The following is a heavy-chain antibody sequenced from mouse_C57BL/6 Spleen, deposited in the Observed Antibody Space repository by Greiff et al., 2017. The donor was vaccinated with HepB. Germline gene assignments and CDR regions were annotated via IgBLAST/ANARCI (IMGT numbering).Heavy chain of an antibody. V-gene: IGHV1-69*01. J-gene: IGHJ1*03. CDR3: ARGTGYWYFDV. CDR1: GYTFTSYW. D-gene: IGHD4-1*01. CDR2: IDPSDSYT. Sequence: QVQLQQPGAELVMPGASVKLSCKASGYTFTSYWMHWVKQRPGQGLEWIGEIDPSDSYTNYNQKFKGKSTLTVDKSSSTAYMQLSSLTSEDSAVYCGARGTGYWYFDVWGTGTTVTVSS.